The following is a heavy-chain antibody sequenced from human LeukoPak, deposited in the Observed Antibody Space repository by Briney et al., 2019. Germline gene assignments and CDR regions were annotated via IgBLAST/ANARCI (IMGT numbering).Heavy chain of an antibody. D-gene: IGHD3-10*01. CDR3: AKDSSAYYGSGIDY. V-gene: IGHV3-9*01. J-gene: IGHJ4*02. CDR1: GFTFDDYA. Sequence: GRSLRLSCAASGFTFDDYAMHWVRQAPGKGLEWVSGISWNSGSIGYADSVKGRFTISRDNAKNSLYLQMNSLRAEDTALYYCAKDSSAYYGSGIDYWGQGTLVTVSS. CDR2: ISWNSGSI.